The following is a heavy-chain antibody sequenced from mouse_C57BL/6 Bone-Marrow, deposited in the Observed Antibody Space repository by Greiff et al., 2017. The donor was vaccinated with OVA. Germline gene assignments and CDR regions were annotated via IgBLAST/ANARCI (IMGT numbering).Heavy chain of an antibody. CDR2: ISSGGSYT. CDR3: ARLRGYGAWFAD. J-gene: IGHJ3*01. D-gene: IGHD1-1*01. CDR1: GFTFSSYG. Sequence: DVMLEESGGDLVKPGGSLKLSCAASGFTFSSYGMSWVRQTPDKRLEWVATISSGGSYTYYPDSVKGRFTISRDNAKNTLYLQMSSLKSEDTAMYNYARLRGYGAWFADWGQGTLVTVSA. V-gene: IGHV5-6*02.